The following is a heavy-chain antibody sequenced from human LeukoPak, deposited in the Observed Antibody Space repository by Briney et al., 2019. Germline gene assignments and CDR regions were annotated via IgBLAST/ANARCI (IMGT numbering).Heavy chain of an antibody. D-gene: IGHD3-9*01. V-gene: IGHV3-20*04. CDR3: ARDERLYDILTGYYY. Sequence: GGSLRLSCAASGFTFDDYGMSWVRQAPGKGLEWVSGINWNGGSTGYADSVKGRFTISRDNAKNSLYLLMNSLRAEDTALYYCARDERLYDILTGYYYWGQGTLVTVSS. CDR1: GFTFDDYG. J-gene: IGHJ4*02. CDR2: INWNGGST.